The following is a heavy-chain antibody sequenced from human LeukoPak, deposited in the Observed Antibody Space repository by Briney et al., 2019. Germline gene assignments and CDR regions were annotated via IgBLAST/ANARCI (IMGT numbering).Heavy chain of an antibody. CDR1: GFTFSSYE. CDR3: ARDATTAVGWVYMDV. Sequence: GGSLRLSCAASGFTFSSYEMNWVRQAPGKGLEWVSYISSSGSTIYYADSVKGRFTISRDNAKNSLYLQMSGLTAEDTGLYYCARDATTAVGWVYMDVWGKGTTVTISS. D-gene: IGHD6-13*01. V-gene: IGHV3-48*03. J-gene: IGHJ6*03. CDR2: ISSSGSTI.